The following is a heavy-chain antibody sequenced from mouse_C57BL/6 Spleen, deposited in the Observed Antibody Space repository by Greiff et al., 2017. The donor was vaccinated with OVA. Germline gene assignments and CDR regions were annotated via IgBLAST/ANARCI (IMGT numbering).Heavy chain of an antibody. D-gene: IGHD2-4*01. Sequence: VKLMESGPGLVAPSQSLSITCTVSGFSLTSYGVGWVRQSPGKGLEWLGVIWGVGSTNYNSALKSRLSISKDNSKSQVFVKMNSLQTDDTAMYYCASRLRRTTYLYFDVWGTGTTVTFSS. CDR2: IWGVGST. CDR3: ASRLRRTTYLYFDV. J-gene: IGHJ1*03. V-gene: IGHV2-6*01. CDR1: GFSLTSYG.